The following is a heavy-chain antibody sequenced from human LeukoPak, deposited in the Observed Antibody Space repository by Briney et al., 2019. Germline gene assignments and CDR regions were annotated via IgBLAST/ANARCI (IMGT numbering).Heavy chain of an antibody. CDR2: ISSSGSTK. CDR1: GFTFSSYE. D-gene: IGHD3-10*01. CDR3: AREFRGVTRYFDY. V-gene: IGHV3-48*03. Sequence: QTGGSLRLSCAASGFTFSSYEMNWVRQAPGKGLEWVSYISSSGSTKYYADSVKGRFTISRDNAKNSLYLQMNSLRAEDTAVYYCAREFRGVTRYFDYWGQGTLVTVSS. J-gene: IGHJ4*02.